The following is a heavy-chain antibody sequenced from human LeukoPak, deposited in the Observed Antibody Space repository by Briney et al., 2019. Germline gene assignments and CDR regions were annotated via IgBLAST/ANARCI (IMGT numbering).Heavy chain of an antibody. Sequence: SETLSLTCTVSGGSISSYYWSWIRQPPGEGLEWIGYIYYSGSTNYNPSLKSRVTISVDTSKNQFSLKLSSVTAADTAVYYCARDNDSSGNDAFDIWGQGTMVTVSS. CDR1: GGSISSYY. CDR3: ARDNDSSGNDAFDI. J-gene: IGHJ3*02. V-gene: IGHV4-59*01. D-gene: IGHD3-22*01. CDR2: IYYSGST.